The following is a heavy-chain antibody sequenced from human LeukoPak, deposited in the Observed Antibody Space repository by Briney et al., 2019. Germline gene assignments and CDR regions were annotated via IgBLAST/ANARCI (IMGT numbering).Heavy chain of an antibody. Sequence: GGSLRLSCAASGFTFSSYGMHWVRQAPGKGLEWVAVIWYDGSNKYYADSVKGRFTTSRDNSKNTLYLQMNSLRAEDTAVYYCAKARRHYDILTGYEYWGQGTLVTVSS. CDR1: GFTFSSYG. CDR2: IWYDGSNK. V-gene: IGHV3-33*06. D-gene: IGHD3-9*01. CDR3: AKARRHYDILTGYEY. J-gene: IGHJ4*02.